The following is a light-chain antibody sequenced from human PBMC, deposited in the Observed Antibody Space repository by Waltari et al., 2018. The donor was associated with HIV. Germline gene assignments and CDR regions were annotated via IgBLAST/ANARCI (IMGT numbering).Light chain of an antibody. Sequence: SSVLTQPPSVSVAPGQTARVTCGGDNIGTTSVHWYQLKAGQAPELMVFDNSDRPPGIQERLSGSNAGHTATLTSSRVEAGDEADDYCQVWHSSRDHVVFGGGTKLTVL. CDR3: QVWHSSRDHVV. J-gene: IGLJ2*01. CDR2: DNS. V-gene: IGLV3-21*02. CDR1: NIGTTS.